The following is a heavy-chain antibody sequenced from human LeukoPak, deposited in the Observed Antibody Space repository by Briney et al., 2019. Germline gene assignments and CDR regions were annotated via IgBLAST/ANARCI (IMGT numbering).Heavy chain of an antibody. CDR3: AITGTYDY. Sequence: GGSLRLSCAASGLTFSSYNMNWFRQAPGKGLEWVSYISSSSSTIYYADSVKGRLTVSRDNAKNSLYLQMNSLRAEDTAVYYCAITGTYDYWGQGTLVTVSS. J-gene: IGHJ4*02. V-gene: IGHV3-48*04. D-gene: IGHD1-7*01. CDR2: ISSSSSTI. CDR1: GLTFSSYN.